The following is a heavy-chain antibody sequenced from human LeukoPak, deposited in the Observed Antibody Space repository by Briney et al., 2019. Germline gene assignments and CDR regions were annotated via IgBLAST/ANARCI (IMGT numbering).Heavy chain of an antibody. CDR1: GFTFDDYA. CDR2: ISRDSGSI. V-gene: IGHV3-9*01. J-gene: IGHJ4*02. Sequence: SGGSLRLSCAASGFTFDDYAMHWVRQAPGKGLEWVSGISRDSGSIGYADSVKGRFTISRDNAKNSLYLQMNSLRAEDTALYYCAKDKEYCTNGVCTWGPFDYWGQGTLVTVSS. CDR3: AKDKEYCTNGVCTWGPFDY. D-gene: IGHD2-8*01.